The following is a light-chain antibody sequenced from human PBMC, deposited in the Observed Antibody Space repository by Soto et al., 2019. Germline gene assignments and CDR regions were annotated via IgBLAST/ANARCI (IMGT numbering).Light chain of an antibody. CDR1: QSVSNF. V-gene: IGKV3-11*01. CDR3: QQRSIWPPWT. J-gene: IGKJ1*01. Sequence: EIVLTQSPATLSLSPGERATLTCSASQSVSNFLAWYQHKPGQAPRLLIYDASIRAAGVPARFSGSGSGTDFSLTISSLEPEDFAIYYCQQRSIWPPWTFGQGTTVDI. CDR2: DAS.